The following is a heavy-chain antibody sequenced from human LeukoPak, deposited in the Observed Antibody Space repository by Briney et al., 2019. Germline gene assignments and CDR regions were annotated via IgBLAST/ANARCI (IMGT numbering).Heavy chain of an antibody. CDR3: ARADYGDSLDY. V-gene: IGHV3-48*01. CDR1: GFTFSTYW. D-gene: IGHD4-17*01. Sequence: PGGSLRLSCAASGFTFSTYWMSWVRQAPGKGLEWVSYITSGSSTIYYADSVKGRFTISRDNAKNSLYLQMNSLRAEDTAVYYCARADYGDSLDYWGQGTLVTVSS. CDR2: ITSGSSTI. J-gene: IGHJ4*02.